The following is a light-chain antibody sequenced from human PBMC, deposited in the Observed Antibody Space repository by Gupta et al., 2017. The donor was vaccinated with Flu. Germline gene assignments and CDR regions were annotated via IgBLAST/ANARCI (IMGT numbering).Light chain of an antibody. Sequence: IVMTHFPGTISVSPGERATLSCRASQLVSSSDLAWYHQKPGQAPRLLIYGASSRATGIPDRFTGRPDRVCGSGYGTDFTLTISRLEPEDFVLYYCQHYGRSPPITFGQGTRLEIK. CDR2: GAS. CDR1: QLVSSSD. V-gene: IGKV3-20*01. J-gene: IGKJ5*01. CDR3: QHYGRSPPIT.